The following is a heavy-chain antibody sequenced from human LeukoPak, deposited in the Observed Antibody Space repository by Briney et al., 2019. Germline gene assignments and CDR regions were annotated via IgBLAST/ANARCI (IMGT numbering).Heavy chain of an antibody. V-gene: IGHV4-31*03. Sequence: SETLSLTCTVSGGSISSGGYYWSWIRQHPGKGLEWIGYIYYSGSTYYNPSLKSRVTISVDTSKNQFSLKLSSVTAADTAAYYCARDTYYYGSGSSNPYYYYGMDVWGQGTTVTVSS. D-gene: IGHD3-10*01. CDR3: ARDTYYYGSGSSNPYYYYGMDV. CDR1: GGSISSGGYY. J-gene: IGHJ6*02. CDR2: IYYSGST.